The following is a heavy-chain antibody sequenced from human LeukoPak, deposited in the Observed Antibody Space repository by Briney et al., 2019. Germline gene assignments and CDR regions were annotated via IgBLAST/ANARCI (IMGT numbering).Heavy chain of an antibody. CDR1: GFSFSSYN. CDR3: AKDLFTPLGYFDY. V-gene: IGHV3-23*01. Sequence: GGSLRLSCAASGFSFSSYNMNWVRQAPGKGLEWVSAISGSGGSTYYADSVKGRFTISRDNSKNTLYLQMNSLRAEDTAVYYCAKDLFTPLGYFDYWGQGTLVTVSS. D-gene: IGHD2-15*01. CDR2: ISGSGGST. J-gene: IGHJ4*02.